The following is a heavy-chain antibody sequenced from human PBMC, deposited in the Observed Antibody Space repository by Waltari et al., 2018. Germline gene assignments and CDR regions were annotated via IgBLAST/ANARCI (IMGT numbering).Heavy chain of an antibody. J-gene: IGHJ4*02. D-gene: IGHD3-16*02. CDR2: ISWNSGSI. CDR3: AKDVTFGGVIANFDY. CDR1: GFTFDDYA. V-gene: IGHV3-9*01. Sequence: EVQLVESGGGLVQPGRSLRLSCAASGFTFDDYAMHWVRQAPGKGLAWVSGISWNSGSIGYAESVKGRCNISRDNAKNSLYLQRNSLRAEDTALYYCAKDVTFGGVIANFDYWGQGTLVTVSS.